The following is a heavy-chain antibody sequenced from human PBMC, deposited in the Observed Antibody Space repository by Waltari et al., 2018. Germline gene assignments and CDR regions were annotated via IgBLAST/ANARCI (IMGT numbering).Heavy chain of an antibody. CDR2: INYSGTT. V-gene: IGHV4-34*02. Sequence: QVQLQQWGAGLWKPSETLSLTCAVYGDSFSGHYWSWIRQPPGKGLEWIGEINYSGTTNYKPSRNSRMSMSVDTSKNQFSRKLSSGTAADTAVYCCARGRLLQNRRWFGPWGQGTPVTVSS. J-gene: IGHJ5*02. CDR3: ARGRLLQNRRWFGP. CDR1: GDSFSGHY. D-gene: IGHD2-21*02.